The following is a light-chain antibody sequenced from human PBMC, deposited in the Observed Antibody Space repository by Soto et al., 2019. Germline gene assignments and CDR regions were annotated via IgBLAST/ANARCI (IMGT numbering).Light chain of an antibody. Sequence: QSALTQPASVSGSPGQSITISCTGTEVGAHRFVSWYQQVPGTAPKLLIYEVIKRPSGISPRFSGSKAGNTASLTISGLQADDEADYFCSTYTRASTSFGGGTKLTVL. V-gene: IGLV2-14*01. CDR1: EVGAHRF. CDR3: STYTRASTS. J-gene: IGLJ2*01. CDR2: EVI.